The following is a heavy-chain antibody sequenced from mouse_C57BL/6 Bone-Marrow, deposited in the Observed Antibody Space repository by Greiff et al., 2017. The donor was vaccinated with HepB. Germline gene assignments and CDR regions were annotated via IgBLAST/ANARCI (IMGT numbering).Heavy chain of an antibody. CDR1: GYTFTSYW. J-gene: IGHJ2*01. D-gene: IGHD1-2*01. CDR3: ANPLRYYGFDY. V-gene: IGHV1-64*01. Sequence: VQLQQPGAELVKPGASVKLSCKASGYTFTSYWMHWVKQRPGQGLEWIGMIHPNSGSTNYNEKFKSKATLTVDKSSSTAYMTLSSLTSEDSAVYYCANPLRYYGFDYWGQGTTLTVSS. CDR2: IHPNSGST.